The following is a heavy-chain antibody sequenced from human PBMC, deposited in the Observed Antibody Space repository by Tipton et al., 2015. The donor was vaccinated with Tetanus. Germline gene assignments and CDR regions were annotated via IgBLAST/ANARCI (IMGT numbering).Heavy chain of an antibody. D-gene: IGHD2-2*01. Sequence: QLVQSGAEVKKPGESLKISCKGSGYSFTSYWIGWVRQMPGKGLEWMGIIYPGDSDTRYSPSFQGQVTISADKSISTAYLQWSSLKASDTAMYYCARAPDCSSTSCYAGNNWFDPWGQGTLVTVSS. CDR2: IYPGDSDT. J-gene: IGHJ5*02. CDR1: GYSFTSYW. CDR3: ARAPDCSSTSCYAGNNWFDP. V-gene: IGHV5-51*01.